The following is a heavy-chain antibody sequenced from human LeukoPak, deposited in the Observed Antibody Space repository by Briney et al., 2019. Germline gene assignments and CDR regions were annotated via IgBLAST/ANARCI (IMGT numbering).Heavy chain of an antibody. D-gene: IGHD6-19*01. CDR2: IRSKVNSYAT. V-gene: IGHV3-73*01. J-gene: IGHJ4*02. CDR3: TRLGISSGWNFDY. CDR1: GFTFSDSA. Sequence: GGSLKLSCAASGFTFSDSAIHWVRQASGKGLEWVGRIRSKVNSYATAYAASVKGRFTISRDDSKNTAYLQMDSLKTEDTAVYYCTRLGISSGWNFDYWGQGTLVTVSS.